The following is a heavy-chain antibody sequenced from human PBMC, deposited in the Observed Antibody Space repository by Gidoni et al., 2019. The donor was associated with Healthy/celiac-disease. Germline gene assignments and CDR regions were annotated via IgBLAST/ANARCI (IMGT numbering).Heavy chain of an antibody. V-gene: IGHV3-23*01. CDR1: GFTFSRYA. J-gene: IGHJ3*02. Sequence: EVQLLESGGGLVQPGGSLRLSCVASGFTFSRYAMSWVRQAPGKGLEWVSAIRNNGGSTYYADSVKGRFTISRDNSKNTLYLQMNSLRAEDKAVYYCASIYDFWSGPDDAFDMWGQGTMVTVSS. D-gene: IGHD3-3*01. CDR2: IRNNGGST. CDR3: ASIYDFWSGPDDAFDM.